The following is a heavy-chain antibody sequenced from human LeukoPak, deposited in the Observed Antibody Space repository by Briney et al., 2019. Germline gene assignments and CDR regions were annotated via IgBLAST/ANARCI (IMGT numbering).Heavy chain of an antibody. CDR3: ARVKTGDVDY. J-gene: IGHJ4*02. D-gene: IGHD7-27*01. Sequence: SGPTLVKPSETLSLTCTVSGGSISSYYWGWIRQPPGKGLEWIGSIYYSGSTYYNPSLKSRVTISVDTSKNQFSLKLSSVTAADTAVYYCARVKTGDVDYWGQGTLVTVSS. CDR1: GGSISSYY. CDR2: IYYSGST. V-gene: IGHV4-39*07.